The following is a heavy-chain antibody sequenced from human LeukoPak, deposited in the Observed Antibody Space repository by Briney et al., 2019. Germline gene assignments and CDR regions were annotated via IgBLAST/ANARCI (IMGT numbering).Heavy chain of an antibody. CDR1: GYSFTSYW. V-gene: IGHV5-10-1*01. J-gene: IGHJ3*02. CDR2: IDPSDSYT. D-gene: IGHD5-12*01. Sequence: GEYLKISCKGSGYSFTSYWISWVRHMPGKGLEWMGRIDPSDSYTNYSPSFQGHVTISADKSISTAYLQWSSLKASDTAMYYCARQYSGYEDDAFDIWGQGTMVTVSS. CDR3: ARQYSGYEDDAFDI.